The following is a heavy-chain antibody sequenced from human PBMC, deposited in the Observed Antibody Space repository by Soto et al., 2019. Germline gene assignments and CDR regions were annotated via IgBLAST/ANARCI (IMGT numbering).Heavy chain of an antibody. CDR3: ARRKGGYCSGGSCYTFDY. V-gene: IGHV4-31*03. Sequence: NPSETLSLTCTVSGGSISSGGYYWSWIRQHPGKGLEWIGYIYYSGSTYYNPSLKSRVTISVDTSKNQFSLKLSSVTAADTAVYYCARRKGGYCSGGSCYTFDYWGQGTLVTVSS. CDR2: IYYSGST. CDR1: GGSISSGGYY. J-gene: IGHJ4*02. D-gene: IGHD2-15*01.